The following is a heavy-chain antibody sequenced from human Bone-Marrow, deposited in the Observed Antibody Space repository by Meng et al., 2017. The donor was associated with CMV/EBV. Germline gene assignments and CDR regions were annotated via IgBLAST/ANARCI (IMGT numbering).Heavy chain of an antibody. V-gene: IGHV4-34*01. CDR3: ARGSRTTVTRYYYYYYGMDV. J-gene: IGHJ6*02. D-gene: IGHD4-11*01. CDR2: INHSGST. CDR1: GGSFSGYY. Sequence: SEPLSLTCAVYGGSFSGYYWSWIRQPPGKGLEWIGEINHSGSTNYNPSLKSRVTISVDTSKNQFSLKLSSVTAADTAVYYCARGSRTTVTRYYYYYYGMDVWGQGTTVTVSS.